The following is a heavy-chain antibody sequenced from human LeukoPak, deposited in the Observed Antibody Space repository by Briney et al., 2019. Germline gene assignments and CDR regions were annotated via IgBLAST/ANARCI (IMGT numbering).Heavy chain of an antibody. CDR1: GFTFSSYA. CDR3: ANYGSGSYLTTPGWSY. CDR2: ISGSGGST. V-gene: IGHV3-23*01. Sequence: GGSLRLSCAASGFTFSSYAMSWVRQAPGKGLEWVSAISGSGGSTYYAVSVKGRFTISRDNSKTTLYLQMNSLRAEDTAVYYCANYGSGSYLTTPGWSYWGQGTLVTVSS. D-gene: IGHD3-10*01. J-gene: IGHJ4*02.